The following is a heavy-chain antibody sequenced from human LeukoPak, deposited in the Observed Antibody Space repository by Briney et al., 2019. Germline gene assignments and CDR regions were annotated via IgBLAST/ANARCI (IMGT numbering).Heavy chain of an antibody. Sequence: ASVKVSCKASGYTFTSYGISWVRQAPGQGLEWMGWISAYNGNTNYAQKLQGRVTMTTDTSTSTAYMELRSLRSDDTAVYYCARDDDYGGNLDAFDIWGQGTMVTVSS. V-gene: IGHV1-18*01. CDR1: GYTFTSYG. CDR2: ISAYNGNT. CDR3: ARDDDYGGNLDAFDI. J-gene: IGHJ3*02. D-gene: IGHD4-23*01.